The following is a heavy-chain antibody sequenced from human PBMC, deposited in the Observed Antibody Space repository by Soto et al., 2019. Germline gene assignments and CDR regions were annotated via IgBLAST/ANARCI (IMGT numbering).Heavy chain of an antibody. V-gene: IGHV4-31*03. D-gene: IGHD3-10*01. CDR1: GCSIRSGGYY. CDR3: ARDRFGPKVRYGMDV. CDR2: IYYSGST. Sequence: SETLSLTCPVSGCSIRSGGYYWSWIRQHPGKGLEWIGYIYYSGSTYYNPSLKSRVTISVDTSKNQFSLKLSSVTAADTAVYYCARDRFGPKVRYGMDVWGQGTTVTVSS. J-gene: IGHJ6*02.